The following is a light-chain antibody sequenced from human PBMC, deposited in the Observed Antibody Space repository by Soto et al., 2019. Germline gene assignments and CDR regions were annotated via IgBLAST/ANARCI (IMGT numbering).Light chain of an antibody. V-gene: IGKV3-15*01. CDR3: QQYNKWPWT. Sequence: EIVLTQSPATLSVSPGERATLSCRASQSINSKLAWYQQKPGQTPRLLISGASTRATEFPTRFSGDGSGTEFTLTISSLQSEDFGVYYCQQYNKWPWTFGQGTKVDIK. J-gene: IGKJ1*01. CDR2: GAS. CDR1: QSINSK.